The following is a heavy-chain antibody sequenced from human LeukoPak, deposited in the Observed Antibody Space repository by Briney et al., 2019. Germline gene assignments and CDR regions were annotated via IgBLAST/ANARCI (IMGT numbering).Heavy chain of an antibody. V-gene: IGHV1-45*02. CDR1: GYTFTYRY. Sequence: ASVKVSRKASGYTFTYRYLHWVRQAPGQALEWMGWITPFNGNTNYAQKFQDRVTITRDRSMSTAYMELSSLRSEDTAMYYCAINLNYGDPYYFDYWGQGTLVTVSS. CDR2: ITPFNGNT. J-gene: IGHJ4*02. D-gene: IGHD4-17*01. CDR3: AINLNYGDPYYFDY.